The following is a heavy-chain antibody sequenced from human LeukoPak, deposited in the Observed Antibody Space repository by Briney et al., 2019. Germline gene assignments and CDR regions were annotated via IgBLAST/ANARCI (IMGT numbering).Heavy chain of an antibody. CDR1: EDTLTELS. V-gene: IGHV1-24*01. J-gene: IGHJ4*01. D-gene: IGHD3-10*01. CDR2: FDPKEGER. Sequence: GASVKVPCKVSEDTLTELSMHWVRQAPGKGLEWMGGFDPKEGERVYAQNFQGRFTMTEDTSSGTAYMELNSLRSEDTAVYYCTTREIVVEPAQTSMVRGVLWRSDFWGHGTLVTVSS. CDR3: TTREIVVEPAQTSMVRGVLWRSDF.